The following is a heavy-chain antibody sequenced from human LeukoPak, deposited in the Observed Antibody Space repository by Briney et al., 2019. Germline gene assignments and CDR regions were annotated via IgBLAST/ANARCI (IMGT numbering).Heavy chain of an antibody. CDR2: INHSGST. CDR1: GGSFSGYY. CDR3: ARGSNIGLAY. V-gene: IGHV4-34*01. Sequence: SETLSFTCAVYGGSFSGYYWSWIRQPPGKGLEWIGEINHSGSTNYNPSLKSRVTISVDTSKNQFSLKLSSVTAADTAVYYCARGSNIGLAYWGQGTLVTVSS. D-gene: IGHD2-8*01. J-gene: IGHJ4*02.